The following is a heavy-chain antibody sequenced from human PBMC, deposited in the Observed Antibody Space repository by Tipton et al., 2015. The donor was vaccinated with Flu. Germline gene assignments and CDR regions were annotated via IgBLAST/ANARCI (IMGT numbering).Heavy chain of an antibody. D-gene: IGHD3-22*01. CDR3: AKDGARYDSGGYDSSLDY. V-gene: IGHV3-23*01. CDR1: GFTFSSYA. J-gene: IGHJ4*02. CDR2: ISYSGGNT. Sequence: GSLRLSCAASGFTFSSYAIHWLRRAPGKGLEWVSGISYSGGNTYYADSVKGRFTISRDNSENKLYLQMNSLRAGDTAVYYCAKDGARYDSGGYDSSLDYWGQGTLVTVSS.